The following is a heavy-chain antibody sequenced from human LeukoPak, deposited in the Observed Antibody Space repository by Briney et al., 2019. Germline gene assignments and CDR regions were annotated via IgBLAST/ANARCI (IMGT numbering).Heavy chain of an antibody. D-gene: IGHD3-22*01. CDR2: IYTSGGI. Sequence: SQTLSLTCTVSGGSISSGSYYWSWIRQPAGKGLEWIGRIYTSGGINYNPSLKSRVTISVDTSKNQFSLKLSSVTAADTAVYYCARGPYYYDSSGNAFDIWGQGTMVTVSS. CDR1: GGSISSGSYY. CDR3: ARGPYYYDSSGNAFDI. V-gene: IGHV4-61*02. J-gene: IGHJ3*02.